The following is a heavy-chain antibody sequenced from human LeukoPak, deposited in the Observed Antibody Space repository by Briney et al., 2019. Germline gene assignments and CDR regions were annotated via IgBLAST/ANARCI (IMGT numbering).Heavy chain of an antibody. CDR3: ARDVDYIDV. CDR2: INQDGRRT. Sequence: GGPLRLPCAASGFSFNSNWMSGARRAPGKGLEWVTNINQDGRRTYYVDSVKDRFSISRDNAKNSLYLRVNSLRAEDTAVYYCARDVDYIDVWGKGTTVTVSS. J-gene: IGHJ6*03. V-gene: IGHV3-7*01. CDR1: GFSFNSNW. D-gene: IGHD2-21*01.